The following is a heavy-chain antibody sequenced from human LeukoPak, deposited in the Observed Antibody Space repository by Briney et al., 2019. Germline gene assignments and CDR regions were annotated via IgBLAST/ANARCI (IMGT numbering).Heavy chain of an antibody. CDR3: AKLFTMPNIFDI. V-gene: IGHV4-59*08. Sequence: PSETLSLTCTVSGVSISSYYWSWVRQPPGKGLEWIGYLYYSGSTTYNPSLKSRVTISVDTSKKQFSLKLSSVTDVDTAVYYCAKLFTMPNIFDISGQGTMVTVSS. CDR2: LYYSGST. J-gene: IGHJ3*02. D-gene: IGHD2/OR15-2a*01. CDR1: GVSISSYY.